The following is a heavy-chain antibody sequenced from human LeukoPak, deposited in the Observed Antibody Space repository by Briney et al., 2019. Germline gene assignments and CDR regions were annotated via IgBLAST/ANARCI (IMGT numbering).Heavy chain of an antibody. J-gene: IGHJ6*02. CDR3: ARSIGLTGGGVDV. CDR2: ITNGGSTI. V-gene: IGHV3-11*01. D-gene: IGHD3-9*01. CDR1: GFTCSDYN. Sequence: GGSLRLSCAASGFTCSDYNMDWVRQAPGKGLEWVSYITNGGSTIHHADSVKGRFTISRDNAKKTLYLQMNSLRAEDTAVYYCARSIGLTGGGVDVWGQGTTVTVSS.